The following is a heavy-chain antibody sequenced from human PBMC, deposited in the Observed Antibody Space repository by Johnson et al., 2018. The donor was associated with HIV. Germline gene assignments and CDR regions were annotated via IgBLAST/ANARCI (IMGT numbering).Heavy chain of an antibody. CDR1: GFTFSSYS. J-gene: IGHJ3*02. CDR3: ARGLELYLDLGWDDAFDI. V-gene: IGHV3-30-3*01. Sequence: QMLLVESAGGVVQPGRSLRLSCAASGFTFSSYSVHWVRQAPGKGLEWVAVISFDGNNKYYADSVKGRFTISRDRSEKTLYLQMKSLRPEDTDVYYCARGLELYLDLGWDDAFDIWGQGTMVTVSS. D-gene: IGHD1-26*01. CDR2: ISFDGNNK.